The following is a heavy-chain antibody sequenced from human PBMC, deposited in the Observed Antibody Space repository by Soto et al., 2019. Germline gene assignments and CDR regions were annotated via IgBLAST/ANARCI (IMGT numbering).Heavy chain of an antibody. CDR1: GGSVRGSFYY. V-gene: IGHV4-39*01. D-gene: IGHD1-26*01. J-gene: IGHJ5*02. CDR3: ARQGSGSTFWFDP. Sequence: QVQLQQSGPGPVKPSETLSLNCSVSGGSVRGSFYYWAWIRQTPGKGPEWIGSIHYSGSVNYNPFVNSRVTISIDTSTNQFSLKLKSVTAADTAIYYCARQGSGSTFWFDPWGQGIQVIVSS. CDR2: IHYSGSV.